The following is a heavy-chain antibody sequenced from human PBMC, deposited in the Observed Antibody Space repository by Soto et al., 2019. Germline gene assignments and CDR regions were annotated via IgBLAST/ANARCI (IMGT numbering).Heavy chain of an antibody. Sequence: QVQLVESGGGVVQPGRSLRLSCAASGFTFSSYGMHWVRQAPGKGLEWVAVIWYDGSNKYYADSVKGRFTISRDNSKNTLYLQMNSLRAEDTAVYYCARENDSSGYLSLLDYWGQGTLVTVSS. D-gene: IGHD3-22*01. CDR1: GFTFSSYG. CDR2: IWYDGSNK. J-gene: IGHJ4*02. V-gene: IGHV3-33*01. CDR3: ARENDSSGYLSLLDY.